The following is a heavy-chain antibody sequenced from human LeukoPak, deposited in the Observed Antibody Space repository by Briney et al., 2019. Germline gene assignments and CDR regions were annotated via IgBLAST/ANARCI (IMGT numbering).Heavy chain of an antibody. Sequence: ASVKVSCKASGYSLTDYAITWVRQAPGQGLEWMGWLSTYNGDTHHAHKVQGRVTMTRDTSTSTAYMELGTLRSEDTAVYYCARGNGLENWFDPWGQGTLVTVSS. J-gene: IGHJ5*02. D-gene: IGHD1-1*01. CDR3: ARGNGLENWFDP. CDR1: GYSLTDYA. V-gene: IGHV1-18*01. CDR2: LSTYNGDT.